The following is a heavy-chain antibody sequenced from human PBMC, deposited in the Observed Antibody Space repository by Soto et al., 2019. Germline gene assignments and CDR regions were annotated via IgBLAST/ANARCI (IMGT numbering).Heavy chain of an antibody. CDR2: INHSGST. Sequence: SETLSLTCAVYGGSFSGYYWSWIRQPPGEGLEWIGEINHSGSTNYNPSLKSRVTISVDTSKNQFSLKLSSVTAADTAVYYCARRESDFWSGYYNWFAPWGQGTLVTVSS. D-gene: IGHD3-3*01. V-gene: IGHV4-34*01. CDR1: GGSFSGYY. CDR3: ARRESDFWSGYYNWFAP. J-gene: IGHJ5*02.